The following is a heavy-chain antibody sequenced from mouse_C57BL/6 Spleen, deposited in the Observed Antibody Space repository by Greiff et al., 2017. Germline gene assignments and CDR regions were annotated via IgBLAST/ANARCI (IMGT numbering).Heavy chain of an antibody. J-gene: IGHJ4*01. CDR1: GYTFTSYW. CDR3: AREGTRYYAMDY. Sequence: QVQLQQPGAELVRPGTSVKLSCKASGYTFTSYWMHWVKQRPGQGLEWIGGIDPSDSYTNYNQKFKGKATLTVDTSSSTAYMQLSSLTSEDSAVYYCAREGTRYYAMDYWGQGTSVTVSS. V-gene: IGHV1-59*01. D-gene: IGHD1-1*01. CDR2: IDPSDSYT.